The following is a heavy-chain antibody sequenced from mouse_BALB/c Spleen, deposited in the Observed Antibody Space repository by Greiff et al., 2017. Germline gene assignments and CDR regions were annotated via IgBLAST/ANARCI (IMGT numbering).Heavy chain of an antibody. D-gene: IGHD1-1*01. CDR2: IRNKANGYTT. CDR1: GFTFTDYY. CDR3: ARWDYYGSSYFFDY. J-gene: IGHJ2*01. V-gene: IGHV7-3*02. Sequence: EVQVVESGGGLVQPGGSLRLSCATSGFTFTDYYMSWVRQPPGKALEWLGFIRNKANGYTTEYSASVKGRFTISRDNSQSILYLQMNTLRAEDSATYYCARWDYYGSSYFFDYWGQGTTLTVSS.